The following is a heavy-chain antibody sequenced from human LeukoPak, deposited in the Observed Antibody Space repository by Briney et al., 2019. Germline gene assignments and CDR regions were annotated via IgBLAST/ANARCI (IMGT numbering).Heavy chain of an antibody. J-gene: IGHJ6*03. CDR3: ARETSGTYYNPLGYMDV. CDR1: GGSISIYY. D-gene: IGHD3-10*01. V-gene: IGHV4-4*07. CDR2: ISTSGIT. Sequence: SETLSLTCTVSGGSISIYYWNWIRQPAGKGLEWIGRISTSGITNYNPSLKSRVTMSVDTSKNQFSLNLSSVIAADTAIYYCARETSGTYYNPLGYMDVWGEGTTVTVSS.